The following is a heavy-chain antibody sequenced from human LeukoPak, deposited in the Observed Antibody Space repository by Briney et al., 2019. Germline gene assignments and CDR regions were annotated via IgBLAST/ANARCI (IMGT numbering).Heavy chain of an antibody. V-gene: IGHV1-2*02. D-gene: IGHD3-3*01. CDR2: INPNSGGT. CDR1: GYTFTGDY. Sequence: ASVKVSCKASGYTFTGDYMHWVRQAPGQGLEWMGWINPNSGGTNYAQKFQGRVTMTRDTSISTAYMELSRLRSDDTAVYYCARDTYYDFWSGYSYWGQGTMVTVSS. CDR3: ARDTYYDFWSGYSY. J-gene: IGHJ3*01.